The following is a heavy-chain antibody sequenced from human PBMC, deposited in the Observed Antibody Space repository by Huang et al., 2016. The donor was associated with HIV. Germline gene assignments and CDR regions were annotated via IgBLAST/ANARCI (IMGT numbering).Heavy chain of an antibody. Sequence: QVQLVESGAELKKPGASVRVSCKVSGYTVSELSLHWVRQAPEKGLEWMGVFDPEKGEKIYAQRLQGRVTMTEDTSTDTAYMELSSLRPEDTAVYYCATSTPDVGAGVLRSAFDIWGQGTMVTVSS. CDR1: GYTVSELS. D-gene: IGHD2-15*01. J-gene: IGHJ3*02. V-gene: IGHV1-24*01. CDR3: ATSTPDVGAGVLRSAFDI. CDR2: FDPEKGEK.